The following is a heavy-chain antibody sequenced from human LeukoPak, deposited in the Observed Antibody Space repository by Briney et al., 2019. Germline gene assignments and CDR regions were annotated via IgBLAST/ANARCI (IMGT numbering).Heavy chain of an antibody. D-gene: IGHD3-3*01. CDR3: AREDTTYYDFWSGYKPLDY. Sequence: SVKVSCKASGGTFGSYAISWVRQAPGQGLEWMGRIIPIFGIANYAQKFQGRVTITADKSTSTAYMELSSLRSEDPAVYYCAREDTTYYDFWSGYKPLDYWGQGTLVTVSS. V-gene: IGHV1-69*04. J-gene: IGHJ4*02. CDR2: IIPIFGIA. CDR1: GGTFGSYA.